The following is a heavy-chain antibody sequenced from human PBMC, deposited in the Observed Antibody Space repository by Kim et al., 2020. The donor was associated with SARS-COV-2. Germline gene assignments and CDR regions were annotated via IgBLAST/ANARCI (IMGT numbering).Heavy chain of an antibody. D-gene: IGHD6-13*01. CDR3: ARVFSQSAATWFDP. V-gene: IGHV1-18*01. Sequence: AQKLKGRVTMTTDTSTSTAYMELRSLRSDDTAVYYCARVFSQSAATWFDPWGQGTLVTVSS. J-gene: IGHJ5*02.